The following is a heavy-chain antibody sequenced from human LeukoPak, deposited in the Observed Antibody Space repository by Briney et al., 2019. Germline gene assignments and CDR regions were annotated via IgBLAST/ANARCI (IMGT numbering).Heavy chain of an antibody. CDR1: GFTFSSYS. V-gene: IGHV3-21*01. J-gene: IGHJ4*02. D-gene: IGHD3-9*01. Sequence: GGSLRLSCAASGFTFSSYSMNWVRQAPGKGLEWVSSISSSSSYIYYADSVKGRFTISRDNAKNSLYLQTNSLRAEDTAVYYCARDMRYFDWSFTYWGQGTLVTVSS. CDR2: ISSSSSYI. CDR3: ARDMRYFDWSFTY.